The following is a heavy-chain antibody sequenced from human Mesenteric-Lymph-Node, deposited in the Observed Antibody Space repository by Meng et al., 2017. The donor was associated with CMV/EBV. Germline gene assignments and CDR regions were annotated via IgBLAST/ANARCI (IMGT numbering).Heavy chain of an antibody. CDR1: GFTFSSYA. V-gene: IGHV3-30*04. D-gene: IGHD2-2*01. CDR2: MSYDGSTK. Sequence: GGSLRLSCAASGFTFSSYAMSWVRQAPGKGLEWVAVMSYDGSTKSYADSVKGRFTISRDSSKNTLYLQMNSLRAEDTAVYYCARDCSGTSCYDWGQGTLVTVSS. J-gene: IGHJ4*02. CDR3: ARDCSGTSCYD.